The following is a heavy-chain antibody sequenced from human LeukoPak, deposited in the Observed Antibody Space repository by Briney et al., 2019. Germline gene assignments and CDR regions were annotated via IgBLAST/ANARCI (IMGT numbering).Heavy chain of an antibody. D-gene: IGHD6-6*01. V-gene: IGHV3-64*01. J-gene: IGHJ4*02. Sequence: GGSLRLSCAGSGFTFSSYSMNWVRQAPGKGLEYVSAISSNGGSTYYANSVKGRFTISRDNSKNTLYLQMGSLRAEDMAVYYCAGGYSSSDFDYWGQGTLVTVSS. CDR2: ISSNGGST. CDR3: AGGYSSSDFDY. CDR1: GFTFSSYS.